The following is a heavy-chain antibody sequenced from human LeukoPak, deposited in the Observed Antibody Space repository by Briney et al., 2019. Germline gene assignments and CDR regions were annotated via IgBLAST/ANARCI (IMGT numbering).Heavy chain of an antibody. CDR3: ARAVAGTSPYFDY. CDR1: GGSISSYC. J-gene: IGHJ4*02. CDR2: IYTSGST. V-gene: IGHV4-4*07. D-gene: IGHD6-19*01. Sequence: PSETLSLACTVSGGSISSYCWSWIRQPAGKGLEWIWRIYTSGSTNYNPSPKSRVTMSVDTSKNQFSLKLSSVTAADTAVYYCARAVAGTSPYFDYWGQGTLVTVSS.